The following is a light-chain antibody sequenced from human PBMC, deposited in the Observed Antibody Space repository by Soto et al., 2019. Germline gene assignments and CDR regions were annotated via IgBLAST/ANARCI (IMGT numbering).Light chain of an antibody. Sequence: EIVMTQSPATLSVSPGERATRSCRASQSVSNNLAWYQQKPGQAPRLLIYGASTRATSIPARFSGSGSGTEFTLTVSSLQSEDFAVYYCQQYNTWPRTFGQGTKVEIK. CDR1: QSVSNN. V-gene: IGKV3-15*01. CDR2: GAS. J-gene: IGKJ1*01. CDR3: QQYNTWPRT.